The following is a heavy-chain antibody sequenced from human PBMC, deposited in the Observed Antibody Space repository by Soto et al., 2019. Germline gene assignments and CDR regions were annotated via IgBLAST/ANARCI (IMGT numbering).Heavy chain of an antibody. V-gene: IGHV1-18*01. D-gene: IGHD3-9*01. Sequence: ASVKVSCKASGYTFTSYGISWVRQAPGQGLEGMGWISAYNGNTNYAQKLQGRVTMTTDTSTSTAYMELRSLRSDDKAVYYCARDYDILTGYLGTYYYYGMDVWGQGTTVTVSS. CDR1: GYTFTSYG. CDR2: ISAYNGNT. CDR3: ARDYDILTGYLGTYYYYGMDV. J-gene: IGHJ6*02.